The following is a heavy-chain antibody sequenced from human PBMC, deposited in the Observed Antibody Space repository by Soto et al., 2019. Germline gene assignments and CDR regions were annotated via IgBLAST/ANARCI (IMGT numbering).Heavy chain of an antibody. V-gene: IGHV3-30*18. CDR2: ISYDGSNK. J-gene: IGHJ6*02. CDR1: GFTFSSYG. Sequence: QVQLVESGGGVVQPGRSLRLSCAASGFTFSSYGMHWVRKAPGKGLEWVAVISYDGSNKYYADSVKGRLTISRDNSKNTLYLQMNILRAEDTAVYYCAKVPWGPIAVRHGMDVWGQGTTVTVSS. CDR3: AKVPWGPIAVRHGMDV. D-gene: IGHD6-19*01.